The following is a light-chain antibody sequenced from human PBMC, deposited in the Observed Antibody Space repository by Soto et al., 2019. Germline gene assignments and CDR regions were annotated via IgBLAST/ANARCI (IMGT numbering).Light chain of an antibody. V-gene: IGKV1-33*01. Sequence: DINITQSPASLSASVGDRVTITCQASQDISNYLNWYQQKPGKAPKLLIYDASNLETGVPSRFSGSGSGTDFTFTISSLQPEDIATYYCQQSYSTLTWTFGQGTMVDIK. CDR3: QQSYSTLTWT. J-gene: IGKJ1*01. CDR2: DAS. CDR1: QDISNY.